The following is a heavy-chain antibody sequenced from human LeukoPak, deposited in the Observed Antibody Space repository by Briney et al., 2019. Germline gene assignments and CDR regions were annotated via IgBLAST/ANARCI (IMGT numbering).Heavy chain of an antibody. CDR2: ISGSGGST. V-gene: IGHV3-23*01. CDR3: ARYRGASGYHFDY. D-gene: IGHD5-12*01. CDR1: GFTFSSYA. J-gene: IGHJ4*02. Sequence: GGSLRLSCAASGFTFSSYAMSWVRQAPGKGLEWVSAISGSGGSTYYADSVKGRFTISRDNSKNTLYLQMNSLRAEDTAVYYCARYRGASGYHFDYWGQGTLVTVSS.